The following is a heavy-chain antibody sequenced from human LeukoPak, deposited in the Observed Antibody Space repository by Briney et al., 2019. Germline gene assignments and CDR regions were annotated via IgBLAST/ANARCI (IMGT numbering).Heavy chain of an antibody. Sequence: PGGSLRLSCAASGFTFSSYAMHWVRQAPGKGLEWVAVISYDGSNKYYADSVKGRFTISRDNSKNTLYLQMNSLRAEDTAVYYCASATIVVVPAAHFDAFDIWGQGTMVTVSS. V-gene: IGHV3-30*01. CDR1: GFTFSSYA. J-gene: IGHJ3*02. CDR2: ISYDGSNK. D-gene: IGHD2-2*01. CDR3: ASATIVVVPAAHFDAFDI.